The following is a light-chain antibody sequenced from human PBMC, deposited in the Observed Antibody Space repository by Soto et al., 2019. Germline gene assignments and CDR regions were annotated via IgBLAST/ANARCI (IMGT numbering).Light chain of an antibody. J-gene: IGKJ2*01. CDR1: QSISSY. V-gene: IGKV1-39*01. CDR3: LQTYSFPYT. Sequence: DIQMTQSPSSLSASVGDRVTLTCRASQSISSYLNWYQLKPERPPKLLIYFASSLQAGVPSRFSGAGSETDFTLTIIDLQPADFTSYFCLQTYSFPYTFGQGT. CDR2: FAS.